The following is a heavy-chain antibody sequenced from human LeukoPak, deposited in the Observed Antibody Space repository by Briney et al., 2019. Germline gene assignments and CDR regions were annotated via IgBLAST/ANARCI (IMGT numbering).Heavy chain of an antibody. D-gene: IGHD3-10*01. V-gene: IGHV4-59*01. Sequence: PSETLSLTCTVSGGSISGYYWSWIRQPPGKGLEWIGYIYYSGSTSYNPSLKSRVTISVDASKNQFSLKLSSVTAADTAVYYCARYLSSGLDYWGQGTLVNVSS. CDR3: ARYLSSGLDY. CDR2: IYYSGST. CDR1: GGSISGYY. J-gene: IGHJ4*02.